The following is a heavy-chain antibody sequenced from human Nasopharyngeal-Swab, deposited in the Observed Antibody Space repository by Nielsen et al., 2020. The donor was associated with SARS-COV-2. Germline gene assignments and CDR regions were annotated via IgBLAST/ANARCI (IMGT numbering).Heavy chain of an antibody. Sequence: GGSLRLSCAASGFTFSSCAMSWVRQAPGKGLEWVSAISGSGGSIYYADSVKGRFTISRDNAKNSLYLQMNSLRAEDTAVYYCARSLDSSGWYDAFDIWGQGTMVTVSS. CDR1: GFTFSSCA. J-gene: IGHJ3*02. V-gene: IGHV3-23*01. CDR3: ARSLDSSGWYDAFDI. CDR2: ISGSGGSI. D-gene: IGHD6-19*01.